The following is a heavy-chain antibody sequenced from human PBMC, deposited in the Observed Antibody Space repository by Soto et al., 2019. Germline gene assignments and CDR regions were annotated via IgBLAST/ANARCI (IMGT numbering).Heavy chain of an antibody. Sequence: PSETLSLTCAVSGGSISSSNWWSWVRQPPGKGLEWIGEIYHSGSTNYNPSLKSRVTISVDTSKNQFSLKLSSVTVADTALYYCARVSSNSWTRWFDPWGQGTLVTVS. J-gene: IGHJ5*02. V-gene: IGHV4-4*02. CDR2: IYHSGST. CDR3: ARVSSNSWTRWFDP. CDR1: GGSISSSNW. D-gene: IGHD6-13*01.